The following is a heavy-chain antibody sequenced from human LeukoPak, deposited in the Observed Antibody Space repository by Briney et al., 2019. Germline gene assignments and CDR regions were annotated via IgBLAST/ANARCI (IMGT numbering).Heavy chain of an antibody. CDR2: INPSGGST. V-gene: IGHV1-46*01. Sequence: ASVKVSCKASGYTFTSYYMHWVRQAPGQGLEWMGIINPSGGSTSYAQKFQGRVTMTRDTSTSTVYMELSSLRSEDTAVYYCARAETVDTAMADYFDYWGQGTLVTVSS. CDR3: ARAETVDTAMADYFDY. J-gene: IGHJ4*02. CDR1: GYTFTSYY. D-gene: IGHD5-18*01.